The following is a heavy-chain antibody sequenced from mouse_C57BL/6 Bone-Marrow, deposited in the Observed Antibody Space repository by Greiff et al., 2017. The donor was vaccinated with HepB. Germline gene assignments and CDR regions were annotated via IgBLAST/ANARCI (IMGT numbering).Heavy chain of an antibody. J-gene: IGHJ4*01. CDR1: GFNIKDDY. D-gene: IGHD1-1*01. CDR2: IDPENGDT. CDR3: TTGDYGSRGNAMDY. V-gene: IGHV14-4*01. Sequence: VQLQQSGAELVRPGASVKLSCTASGFNIKDDYMHWVKQRPEQGLEWIGWIDPENGDTEYASKFQGKATITADTSSNTAYLQLSSLTSEDTAVYYSTTGDYGSRGNAMDYWGQGTSVTVSS.